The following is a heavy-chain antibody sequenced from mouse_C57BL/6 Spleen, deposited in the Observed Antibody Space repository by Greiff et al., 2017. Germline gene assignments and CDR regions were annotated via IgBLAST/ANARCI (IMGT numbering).Heavy chain of an antibody. Sequence: VQLQESGAELVKPGASVKISCKASGYAFSSYWMNWVKQRPGKGLEWIGQIYPGDGDTNYNGKFKGKATLTADKSSSTAYMQLSSLTSEDSAVXFCARPITTVVGRYFDVWGTGTTVTVSS. D-gene: IGHD1-1*01. V-gene: IGHV1-80*01. CDR3: ARPITTVVGRYFDV. J-gene: IGHJ1*03. CDR1: GYAFSSYW. CDR2: IYPGDGDT.